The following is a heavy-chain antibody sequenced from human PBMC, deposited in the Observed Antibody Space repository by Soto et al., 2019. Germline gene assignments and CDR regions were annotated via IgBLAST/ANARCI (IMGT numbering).Heavy chain of an antibody. J-gene: IGHJ4*02. V-gene: IGHV3-23*01. CDR2: ISATGGST. CDR3: AKDLSSYYYFDF. D-gene: IGHD2-15*01. Sequence: EVQLLESGGDLVQPGVSLRLSCAASGFTFCIYAMTWVRQAPGKGLEWVSTISATGGSTFYADSVKGRFTISRDNSKNTLYLQMNCLRAEDTAIYYCAKDLSSYYYFDFWGQGTLVTVSS. CDR1: GFTFCIYA.